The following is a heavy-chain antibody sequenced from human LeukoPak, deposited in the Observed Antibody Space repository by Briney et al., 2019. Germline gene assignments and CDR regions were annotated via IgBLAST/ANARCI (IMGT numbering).Heavy chain of an antibody. V-gene: IGHV1-69*04. J-gene: IGHJ4*02. CDR3: ARAGGGGYAFDY. CDR2: IIPILGIA. D-gene: IGHD5-12*01. CDR1: GGTFSSYA. Sequence: SVKVSCKASGGTFSSYAISWVRQAPGQGLEWMGRIIPILGIANYAQKFQGRVTITADKSTSTAYMELSSLRSEDTAVYYCARAGGGGYAFDYWGQGTLVTVSS.